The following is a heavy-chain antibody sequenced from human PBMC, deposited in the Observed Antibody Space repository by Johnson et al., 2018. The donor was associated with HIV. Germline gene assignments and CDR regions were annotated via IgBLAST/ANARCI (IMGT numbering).Heavy chain of an antibody. CDR2: IYSGGST. D-gene: IGHD6-13*01. J-gene: IGHJ3*02. V-gene: IGHV3-66*02. Sequence: VQLVESGGGLVQPGGSLRLSCAASGFTVSSNYMSWVRQAPGKGLEWVSVIYSGGSTYYADSVKGRFTISRDNSKKTLYLQMNSLRAEDTAVYYCASTNIAAPTGSDAFDIWGQGTMVTVSS. CDR3: ASTNIAAPTGSDAFDI. CDR1: GFTVSSNY.